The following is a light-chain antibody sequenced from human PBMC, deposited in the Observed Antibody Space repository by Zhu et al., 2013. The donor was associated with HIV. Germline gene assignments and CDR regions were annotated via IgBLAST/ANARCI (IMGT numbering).Light chain of an antibody. CDR3: QQYGSSPLT. CDR1: QSVSSSY. CDR2: GAS. V-gene: IGKV3-20*01. Sequence: EIVLTQSPGTLSLSPGERATLSCRASQSVSSSYLAWYQQKPGQAPRLLIYGASSRATGIPDRFSGSGSGTEFTLTISRLEPEDFAVYYCQQYGSSPLTFGGGTTVEIK. J-gene: IGKJ4*01.